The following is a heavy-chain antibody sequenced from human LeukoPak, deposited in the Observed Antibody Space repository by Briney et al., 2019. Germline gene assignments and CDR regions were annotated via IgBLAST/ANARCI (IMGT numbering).Heavy chain of an antibody. D-gene: IGHD2-15*01. J-gene: IGHJ5*02. Sequence: GGSLRLSCAASGFTLNNYTMNWVRQAPGKGLEWVSSISRNGIYIKYVDSVKGRFTVSRDNAKNSLYLQMNSLRAEDTAVYYCARDGLPATVANWFDPWGQGTLVTVSS. V-gene: IGHV3-21*01. CDR2: ISRNGIYI. CDR1: GFTLNNYT. CDR3: ARDGLPATVANWFDP.